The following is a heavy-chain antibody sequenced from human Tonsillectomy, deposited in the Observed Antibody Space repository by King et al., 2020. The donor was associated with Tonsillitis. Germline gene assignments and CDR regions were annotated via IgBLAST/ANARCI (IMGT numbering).Heavy chain of an antibody. CDR1: GGSISSSSYY. J-gene: IGHJ3*02. CDR2: IYYSGST. CDR3: ASHSSGGAFDI. Sequence: QLQESGPGLVKPSETLSLTCTVSGGSISSSSYYWGWIRQPPGKGLEWIGSIYYSGSTYYNPSLKSRVTISVDTSKNQFSMKLSSVTAADTAVYYCASHSSGGAFDIWGQGTMVTVSS. V-gene: IGHV4-39*07. D-gene: IGHD3-22*01.